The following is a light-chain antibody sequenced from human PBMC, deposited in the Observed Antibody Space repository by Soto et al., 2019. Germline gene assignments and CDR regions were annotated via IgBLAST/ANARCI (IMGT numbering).Light chain of an antibody. Sequence: QSALTQPASLSGSPGQSITISCTGTSSDIGAYDYVSWFQQHPGKAPKVVIYEGHKRPSGVPDRFSGSTSVNTASLTISGLQTDDEADYYCCLYVGATTYVFGTGTKLTVL. CDR1: SSDIGAYDY. CDR2: EGH. J-gene: IGLJ1*01. V-gene: IGLV2-23*01. CDR3: CLYVGATTYV.